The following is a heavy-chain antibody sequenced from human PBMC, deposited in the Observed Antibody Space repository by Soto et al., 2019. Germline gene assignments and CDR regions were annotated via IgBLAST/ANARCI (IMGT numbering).Heavy chain of an antibody. CDR2: IYYSGST. CDR3: AGTGDYTLDY. CDR1: GGSISSYY. V-gene: IGHV4-59*08. Sequence: SSETLSLTCTVSGGSISSYYWSWIRQPPGKGLEWIGYIYYSGSTNYNPSLKSRVTISVDTSKNQFSLKLSSVTAADTAVYYCAGTGDYTLDYWGQGTLVTVSS. D-gene: IGHD4-17*01. J-gene: IGHJ4*02.